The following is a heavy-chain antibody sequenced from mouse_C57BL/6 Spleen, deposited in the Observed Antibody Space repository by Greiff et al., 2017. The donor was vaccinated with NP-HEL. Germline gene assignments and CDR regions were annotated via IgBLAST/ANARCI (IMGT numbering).Heavy chain of an antibody. V-gene: IGHV1-53*01. J-gene: IGHJ4*01. CDR2: INPSNGGT. CDR3: ASFITTVVARDYAMDY. CDR1: GYTFTSYW. D-gene: IGHD1-1*01. Sequence: QVQLQQPGTELVKPGASVKLSCKASGYTFTSYWMHWVKQRPGQGLEWIGNINPSNGGTNYNEKFKSKATLTVDKSSSTAYMQLSSLTSEDSAVYYCASFITTVVARDYAMDYWGQGTSVTVSS.